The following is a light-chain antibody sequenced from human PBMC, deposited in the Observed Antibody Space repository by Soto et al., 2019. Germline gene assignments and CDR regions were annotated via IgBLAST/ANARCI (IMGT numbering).Light chain of an antibody. CDR1: QTISSW. Sequence: DIQMTQSPSTLSGSVGDRVTITCRASQTISSWLAWYQQKPGKAPKLLIYKASTLKSGVPSRFSGSGSGTDFTLTISSLQAEDVAVYYCQQYYRFPYTFGQGTKLEIK. J-gene: IGKJ2*01. V-gene: IGKV1-5*03. CDR3: QQYYRFPYT. CDR2: KAS.